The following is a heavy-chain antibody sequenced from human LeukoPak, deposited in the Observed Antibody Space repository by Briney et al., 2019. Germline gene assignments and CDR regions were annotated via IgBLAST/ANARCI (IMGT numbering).Heavy chain of an antibody. CDR3: ARDRSSGGIYYYYYMDV. Sequence: ASAKVSCKASGYTFTSYGISWVRQAPGQGLEWMGWISAYKGNTNYAQKLQGRVTMTTDTSTSTAYMELRSLRSDDTAVYYCARDRSSGGIYYYYYMDVWGKGTTVTVSS. CDR1: GYTFTSYG. J-gene: IGHJ6*03. D-gene: IGHD1-14*01. V-gene: IGHV1-18*01. CDR2: ISAYKGNT.